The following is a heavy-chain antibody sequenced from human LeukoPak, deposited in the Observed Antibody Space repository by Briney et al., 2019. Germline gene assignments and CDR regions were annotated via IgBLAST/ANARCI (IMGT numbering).Heavy chain of an antibody. CDR3: AKEGAESFPDAFDI. J-gene: IGHJ3*02. CDR2: ISYSGST. V-gene: IGHV4-59*01. CDR1: GGSISPYY. Sequence: SETLSLTCTVSGGSISPYYWHWLRQPPGKGLEWVGYISYSGSTKNNPSLKRRATISVDTSKNQFSLKLTSVTAADTAVYYCAKEGAESFPDAFDIWGQGTMITVSS. D-gene: IGHD3-10*01.